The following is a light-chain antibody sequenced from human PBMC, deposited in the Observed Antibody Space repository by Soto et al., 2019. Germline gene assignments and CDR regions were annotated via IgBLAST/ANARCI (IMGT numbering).Light chain of an antibody. V-gene: IGLV1-44*01. Sequence: QSLLTQPPSASGTPGQRVTISCSGSSSNIGSNTVNWYQQLTGTAPKLLIYSNNQRPSGVPDRFSGSKSGTSASLAISGLQSEDEADYYCAACDDSLNALVFGGGTKLTVL. CDR3: AACDDSLNALV. CDR2: SNN. J-gene: IGLJ2*01. CDR1: SSNIGSNT.